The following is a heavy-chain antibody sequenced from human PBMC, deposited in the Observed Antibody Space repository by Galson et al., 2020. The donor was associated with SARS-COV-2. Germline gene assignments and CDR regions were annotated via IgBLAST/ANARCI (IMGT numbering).Heavy chain of an antibody. D-gene: IGHD2-15*01. CDR1: GFTFMTYG. Sequence: GGSLRLSCAASGFTFMTYGIHWVRQAPGKGLEWVAFISFDESKKYYADSVKGRFSVSRDNSNNTLFLQMNSLRAEDSAIYYCAKDSEDCSGWNCDDCYDCGMDVWGQGTTVTVSS. CDR2: ISFDESKK. CDR3: AKDSEDCSGWNCDDCYDCGMDV. V-gene: IGHV3-30*18. J-gene: IGHJ6*02.